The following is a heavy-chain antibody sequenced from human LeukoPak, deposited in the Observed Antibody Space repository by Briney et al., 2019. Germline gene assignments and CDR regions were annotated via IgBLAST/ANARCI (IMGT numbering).Heavy chain of an antibody. CDR1: GFTFSSYG. CDR3: APRGANTVAFDY. V-gene: IGHV3-30*03. Sequence: GSLRLSCAASGFTFSSYGMHWVRQAPGKGLEWVAVISYDGSNKYYADSVKGRFTISRDNSKNTLYLQMNSLRGEDTAVYYCAPRGANTVAFDYWGQGTLVTVSS. D-gene: IGHD4-23*01. CDR2: ISYDGSNK. J-gene: IGHJ4*02.